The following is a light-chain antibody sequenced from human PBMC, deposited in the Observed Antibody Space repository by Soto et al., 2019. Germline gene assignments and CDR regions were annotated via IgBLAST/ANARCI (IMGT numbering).Light chain of an antibody. CDR3: CSLTTSHPYV. CDR1: SSYVGTYNL. Sequence: QSALPQPASVSGSPGQSITISCTATSSYVGTYNLVSWYQQHPGKAPKLMIYEGSKRPSGVSNRFSGSKSGNTASLTISGLQAEDDADYYCCSLTTSHPYVFGSGTRAPS. J-gene: IGLJ1*01. V-gene: IGLV2-14*02. CDR2: EGS.